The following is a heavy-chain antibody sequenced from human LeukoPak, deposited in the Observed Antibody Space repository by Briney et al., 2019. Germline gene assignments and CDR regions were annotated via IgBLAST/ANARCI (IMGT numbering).Heavy chain of an antibody. CDR2: ISSDGTNK. J-gene: IGHJ6*02. D-gene: IGHD6-19*01. V-gene: IGHV3-30*18. Sequence: PGGSLRLSCAASGFTFSRYGMYWVRQAPGKGLEWVAVISSDGTNKYYADSVKGRLTISRDNSKNTLYLQMNSLRAEDTAVYYCAKDPIAVAGNNYYRMDVWGQGTTVSVSS. CDR1: GFTFSRYG. CDR3: AKDPIAVAGNNYYRMDV.